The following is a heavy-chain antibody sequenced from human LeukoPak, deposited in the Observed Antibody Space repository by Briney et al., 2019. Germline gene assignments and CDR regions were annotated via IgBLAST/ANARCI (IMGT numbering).Heavy chain of an antibody. CDR2: ISGSGGST. J-gene: IGHJ1*01. Sequence: GGSLRLSCAASGFTFSSYAMSWVRQAPGKGLEWVSAISGSGGSTYYADSVKGRFTISRDNAKNSLYLQMNSLRAEDTAVYYCARATGWLAAEYFQHWGQGTLVTVSS. D-gene: IGHD5-24*01. CDR3: ARATGWLAAEYFQH. CDR1: GFTFSSYA. V-gene: IGHV3-23*01.